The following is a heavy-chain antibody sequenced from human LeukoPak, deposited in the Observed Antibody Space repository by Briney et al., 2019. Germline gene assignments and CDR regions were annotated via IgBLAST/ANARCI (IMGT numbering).Heavy chain of an antibody. CDR2: ISSSGSTI. D-gene: IGHD3-10*01. CDR1: GFTFSTYE. Sequence: GSLRLSCAASGFTFSTYEMNWVRQAPGKGLEWVSYISSSGSTIYYADSVKGRFTISRDNAKNSLYLQMNSLRAEDTAVYYCARVDRSGSPPSPYYYYYMDVWGKGTTVTISS. CDR3: ARVDRSGSPPSPYYYYYMDV. V-gene: IGHV3-48*03. J-gene: IGHJ6*03.